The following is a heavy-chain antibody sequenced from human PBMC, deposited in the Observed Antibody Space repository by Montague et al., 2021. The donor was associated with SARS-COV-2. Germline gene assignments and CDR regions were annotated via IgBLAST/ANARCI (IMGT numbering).Heavy chain of an antibody. J-gene: IGHJ3*02. CDR3: ARLESTRGVIIRGAFHI. Sequence: SETLSLTCSVSGDSINNNRYSWGWIRQPPGKGLEWIGTIYYSGSAYSTPSLKSRVTISVDTSKDQFSLKLNSVTATDTAVYYCARLESTRGVIIRGAFHIWGQGTKVTVSS. CDR2: IYYSGSA. CDR1: GDSINNNRYS. V-gene: IGHV4-39*01. D-gene: IGHD3-10*01.